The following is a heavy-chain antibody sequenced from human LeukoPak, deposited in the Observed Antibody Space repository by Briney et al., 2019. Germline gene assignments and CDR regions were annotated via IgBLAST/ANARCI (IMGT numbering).Heavy chain of an antibody. V-gene: IGHV3-21*01. CDR3: ARDSGYCSSTGCYVHYFDY. J-gene: IGHJ4*02. D-gene: IGHD2-2*01. Sequence: GGSLRLSCAASGFVFSSYSMNWVRQTPGKGLEWVSSISSSSGYINYADSVKGRFTVSRDNAKNSLYLQMNSLRAEDTAVYYCARDSGYCSSTGCYVHYFDYWGQGTLVTVSS. CDR2: ISSSSGYI. CDR1: GFVFSSYS.